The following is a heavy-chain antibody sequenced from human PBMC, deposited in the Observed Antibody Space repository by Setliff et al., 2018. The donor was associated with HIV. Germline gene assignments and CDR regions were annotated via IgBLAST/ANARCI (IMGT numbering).Heavy chain of an antibody. Sequence: SETLSLTCTVSGGSISSGSYYWSWIRQPAGKGLEWIGHIHTSGSTNHNPSLKSRVTISVDTSNNQFSLRLSSVTAADTAVYYCTRHGNYFDSWGQGILVTVSS. V-gene: IGHV4-61*09. CDR3: TRHGNYFDS. CDR2: IHTSGST. J-gene: IGHJ4*02. CDR1: GGSISSGSYY.